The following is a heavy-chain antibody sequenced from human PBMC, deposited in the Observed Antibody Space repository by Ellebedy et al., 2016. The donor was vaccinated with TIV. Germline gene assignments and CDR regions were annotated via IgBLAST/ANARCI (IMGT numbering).Heavy chain of an antibody. Sequence: PGGSLRLSCAASGFTFSSYGMNWVRQAPGKGLEWVSYISDSSSIIYYADSVKGRFTISRDNAKNSLYLQMNSLRAEDTAVYFCARSLAYCSGGSCPEDVWGKGTTVTVSS. CDR1: GFTFSSYG. CDR3: ARSLAYCSGGSCPEDV. V-gene: IGHV3-48*04. CDR2: ISDSSSII. J-gene: IGHJ6*04. D-gene: IGHD2-15*01.